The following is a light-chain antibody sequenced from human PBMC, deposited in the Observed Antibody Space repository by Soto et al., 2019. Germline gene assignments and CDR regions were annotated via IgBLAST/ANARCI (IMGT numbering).Light chain of an antibody. J-gene: IGKJ2*01. CDR2: GAF. CDR1: QDIANY. Sequence: DIQMTQSPSSLSASVGDRVTITCRASQDIANYLAWYRQKPGKVPELLISGAFTLQSGVPSRFSGSGSGTDFTLTITSLQPEDVATYYCQKYDGLPYIFGQGTKLEIK. CDR3: QKYDGLPYI. V-gene: IGKV1-27*01.